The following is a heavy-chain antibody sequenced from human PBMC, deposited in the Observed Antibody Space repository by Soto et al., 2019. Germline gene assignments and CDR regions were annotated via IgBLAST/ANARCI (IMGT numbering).Heavy chain of an antibody. J-gene: IGHJ4*02. CDR3: ARGGYYYDSSGYYYDY. CDR2: ISGYNANT. CDR1: GYTFTDHS. D-gene: IGHD3-22*01. Sequence: ASVKVSCKASGYTFTDHSVTWVRQAPGQGLEWMGWISGYNANTNYPQKLQGRITMTTDTSTSTAYMELRSLRSDDTAVYYCARGGYYYDSSGYYYDYWGQGTLVTVSS. V-gene: IGHV1-18*04.